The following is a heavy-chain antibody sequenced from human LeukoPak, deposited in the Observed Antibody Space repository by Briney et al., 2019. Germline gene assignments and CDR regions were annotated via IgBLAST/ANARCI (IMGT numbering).Heavy chain of an antibody. CDR1: GFTFSSYS. Sequence: AGGSLRLSCAASGFTFSSYSMNWVRQAPGKGLEWVSSISSGSSYIYYADSMKGRFTISRDNAKNSLYLQMNSLRAEDTAVYYCARGPPYYGSGSNWFDPWGQGTLVTVSS. J-gene: IGHJ5*02. CDR3: ARGPPYYGSGSNWFDP. V-gene: IGHV3-21*04. D-gene: IGHD3-10*01. CDR2: ISSGSSYI.